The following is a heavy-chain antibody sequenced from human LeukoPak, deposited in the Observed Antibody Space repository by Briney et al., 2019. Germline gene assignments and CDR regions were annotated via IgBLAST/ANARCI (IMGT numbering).Heavy chain of an antibody. J-gene: IGHJ6*03. CDR3: ARDGFTVRSYYYYYMDV. V-gene: IGHV4-4*07. D-gene: IGHD4-11*01. CDR1: GGSINNYY. Sequence: PSETLSLTCTVSGGSINNYYWSWIRQPAGKGLEWIGRIYTRGSTNYNPSLKSRVTMSVDTSKNQFSLKLSSVTAADTAVYYCARDGFTVRSYYYYYMDVWGKGTTVTVSS. CDR2: IYTRGST.